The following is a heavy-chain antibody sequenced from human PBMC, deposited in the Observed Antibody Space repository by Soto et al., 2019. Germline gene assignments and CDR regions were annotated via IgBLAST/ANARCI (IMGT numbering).Heavy chain of an antibody. V-gene: IGHV4-30-4*01. CDR1: GGSISSGHYY. D-gene: IGHD1-7*01. CDR3: ATMGTPATGLFYFDN. CDR2: ISYSGNT. J-gene: IGHJ4*02. Sequence: QVQLQESGPGLVKPSQTLSLTCTVSGGSISSGHYYWSWIRQPPGKGLEWIGFISYSGNTYYSASLKSRVTISVDTSKNQFSLNLSFVTAADTAVYYCATMGTPATGLFYFDNWGQGTLVTDS.